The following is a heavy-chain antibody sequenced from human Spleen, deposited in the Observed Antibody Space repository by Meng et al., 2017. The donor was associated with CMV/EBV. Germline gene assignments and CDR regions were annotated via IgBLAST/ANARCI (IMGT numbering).Heavy chain of an antibody. Sequence: NASGYTFTSYALCWVRQAPGQGLEWMGWINTNNAIPTYAQGFTERFVFSLDTSVSTTYLQISSLKAEDTAVYYCARVHSSGYYGPNDYWGQGTLVPSPQ. V-gene: IGHV7-4-1*02. CDR1: GYTFTSYA. CDR2: INTNNAIP. CDR3: ARVHSSGYYGPNDY. D-gene: IGHD3-22*01. J-gene: IGHJ4*02.